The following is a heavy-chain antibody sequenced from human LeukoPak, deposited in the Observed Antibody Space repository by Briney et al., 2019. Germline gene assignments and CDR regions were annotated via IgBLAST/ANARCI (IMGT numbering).Heavy chain of an antibody. J-gene: IGHJ4*02. D-gene: IGHD4-11*01. CDR3: AKRGVYGNFYFDY. Sequence: GGSLRLSCAASGFTFSRYAMSWVRQAPGKGPEWVSTIGGSGANTYYADSLRGRFTISRDNSTNTLYPQMNSLSAEDTAVYYCAKRGVYGNFYFDYWGQGTLATVSS. CDR1: GFTFSRYA. CDR2: IGGSGANT. V-gene: IGHV3-23*01.